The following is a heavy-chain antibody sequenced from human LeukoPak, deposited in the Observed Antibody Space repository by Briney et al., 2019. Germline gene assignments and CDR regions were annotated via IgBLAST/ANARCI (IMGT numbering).Heavy chain of an antibody. CDR2: ISGSGGST. CDR1: GFTFSSYA. J-gene: IGHJ4*02. CDR3: AKWGGAIVVVPAANYFDY. Sequence: GGSLRLSCAASGFTFSSYAMSWVRQAPGKGLEWVSAISGSGGSTYYADSVKGRFTISRDNSKNTLYLQMNSLRAEDTAVYYCAKWGGAIVVVPAANYFDYWGQGTLVTVSS. D-gene: IGHD2-2*01. V-gene: IGHV3-23*01.